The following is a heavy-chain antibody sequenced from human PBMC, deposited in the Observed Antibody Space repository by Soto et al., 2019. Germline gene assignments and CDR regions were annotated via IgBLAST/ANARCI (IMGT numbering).Heavy chain of an antibody. D-gene: IGHD2-15*01. CDR2: INSDGSST. Sequence: EVQLVESGGGLVQPGGSLRLSCAASGFTFSSYWMHWVRQAPGKGLVSVSRINSDGSSTTYADSVRGRLPISRDNAKNTLYLQMNSLRAEDPAVYYCARVYCGGGSCCHLDYWGQGTLVTVSS. CDR3: ARVYCGGGSCCHLDY. CDR1: GFTFSSYW. V-gene: IGHV3-74*03. J-gene: IGHJ4*02.